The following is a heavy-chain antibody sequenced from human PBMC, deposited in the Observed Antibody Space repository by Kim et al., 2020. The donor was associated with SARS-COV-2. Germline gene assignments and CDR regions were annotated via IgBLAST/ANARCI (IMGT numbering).Heavy chain of an antibody. J-gene: IGHJ5*02. V-gene: IGHV1-3*01. Sequence: YSQKFQGRVTITRDTAASTAYMELSSLRSEDTAVYYCARGAVFLGSWFDPWGQGTLVTVSS. D-gene: IGHD1-26*01. CDR3: ARGAVFLGSWFDP.